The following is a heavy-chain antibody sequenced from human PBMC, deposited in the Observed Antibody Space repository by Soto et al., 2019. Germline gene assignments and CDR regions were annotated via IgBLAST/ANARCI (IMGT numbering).Heavy chain of an antibody. V-gene: IGHV4-61*01. D-gene: IGHD2-21*02. J-gene: IGHJ4*02. CDR2: IYYTGST. CDR3: ATSLGGNLLDY. CDR1: GGSVNSDNFY. Sequence: PSETLSLTCTVSGGSVNSDNFYWSWIRQPPGRGLEWIGYIYYTGSTNYNPSLKSRVTISIDTSRNQFSLKLNSVTAADTAVYYCATSLGGNLLDYWGQGTLVTVSS.